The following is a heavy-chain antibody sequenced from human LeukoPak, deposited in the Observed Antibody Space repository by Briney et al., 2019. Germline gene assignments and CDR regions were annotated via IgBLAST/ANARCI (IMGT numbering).Heavy chain of an antibody. CDR3: ARDAITMVRGAPGY. V-gene: IGHV1-18*01. Sequence: ASVKVSCKASGYTFTSYGISWVRQAPGQGLEWMGWISAYNGNTNYAQKLQGRVTMTTDTSTSTAYMELRSLRSDDTAVYYCARDAITMVRGAPGYWGQGTLVTVSS. D-gene: IGHD3-10*01. CDR1: GYTFTSYG. J-gene: IGHJ4*02. CDR2: ISAYNGNT.